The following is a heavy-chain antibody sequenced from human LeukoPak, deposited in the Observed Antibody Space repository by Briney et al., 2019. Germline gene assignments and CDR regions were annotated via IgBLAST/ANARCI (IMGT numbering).Heavy chain of an antibody. CDR3: ARGGPAARLITFGGVTDY. D-gene: IGHD3-16*01. J-gene: IGHJ4*02. CDR2: INDYNGNT. V-gene: IGHV1-18*01. Sequence: AASVKVSCKASGYTFTSYGISWVRQAPGQGLECMGWINDYNGNTNYAQKINDRVTMTTDPSTSTAYMELRKLRSDDTAVYYCARGGPAARLITFGGVTDYWGQGTLVTVSS. CDR1: GYTFTSYG.